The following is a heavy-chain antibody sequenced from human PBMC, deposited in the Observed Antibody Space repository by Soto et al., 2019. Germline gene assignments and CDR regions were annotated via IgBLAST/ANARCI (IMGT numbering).Heavy chain of an antibody. V-gene: IGHV2-5*02. CDR3: AHAYGGRSLY. D-gene: IGHD1-26*01. J-gene: IGHJ4*02. CDR1: GFSLTTDRVG. CDR2: IYWDDSK. Sequence: QITLKESGPTLVKPTQTLTLTCTFSGFSLTTDRVGVGWIRQPPGEALEWLAVIYWDDSKTYKPSLESRLTITKDTSKSQVPLTMTSMDSLDTATYYCAHAYGGRSLYCGQGTLVTVSS.